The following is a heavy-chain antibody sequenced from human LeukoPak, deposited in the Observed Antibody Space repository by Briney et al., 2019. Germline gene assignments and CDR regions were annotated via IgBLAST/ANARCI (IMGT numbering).Heavy chain of an antibody. CDR3: ARVVVVEHPFDY. J-gene: IGHJ4*02. CDR1: GFTFSDYY. Sequence: GGSLRLSCAASGFTFSDYYVSWIRQAQGKGLERDSYISSSGSTIYYADSVKGRFTITRDNAKNSLYLQMNSLRAEDTAVYYCARVVVVEHPFDYWGQGTLVTVSS. D-gene: IGHD2-15*01. V-gene: IGHV3-11*01. CDR2: ISSSGSTI.